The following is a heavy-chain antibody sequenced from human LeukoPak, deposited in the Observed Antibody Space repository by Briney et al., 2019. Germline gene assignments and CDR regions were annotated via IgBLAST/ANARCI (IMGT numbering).Heavy chain of an antibody. V-gene: IGHV3-9*03. CDR3: ARGRRARSSWSYYFGY. CDR1: GFTFDDYA. D-gene: IGHD6-13*01. J-gene: IGHJ4*02. Sequence: GRSLRLSCAASGFTFDDYAMHWVRQAPGKGLEWVSGISWNSGSIGYADSVKGRFTISRDNAKNSLYLQMNSLRAEDMALYYCARGRRARSSWSYYFGYWGQGTLVTVSS. CDR2: ISWNSGSI.